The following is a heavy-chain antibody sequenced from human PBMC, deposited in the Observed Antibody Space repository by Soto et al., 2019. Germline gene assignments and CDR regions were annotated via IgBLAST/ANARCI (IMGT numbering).Heavy chain of an antibody. D-gene: IGHD1-7*01. J-gene: IGHJ4*02. CDR1: GGSINYGEFY. Sequence: TLSLTCRLFGGSINYGEFYWNWIRQSPGKGLEWIGYIYSSGRTHYNPSLKSRLSISLDTSNNLLSLRLTSVTAADTAVYYCARPYNWNYGPPNYWCPGPLVTVSS. V-gene: IGHV4-30-4*08. CDR3: ARPYNWNYGPPNY. CDR2: IYSSGRT.